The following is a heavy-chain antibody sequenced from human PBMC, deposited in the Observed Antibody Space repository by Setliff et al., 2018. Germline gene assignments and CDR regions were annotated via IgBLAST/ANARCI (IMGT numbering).Heavy chain of an antibody. D-gene: IGHD3-3*01. CDR1: AFTFSSYG. V-gene: IGHV1-69*05. CDR3: ARGPLGYNFWSGSSY. Sequence: SVKVSCKASAFTFSSYGISWVRQAPGQGLEWMGGIIPIFGTTNYAQKFQGRVTISTDESTSTAYMELSSLRSEDTAVYYCARGPLGYNFWSGSSYWGQGTLVTVSS. J-gene: IGHJ4*02. CDR2: IIPIFGTT.